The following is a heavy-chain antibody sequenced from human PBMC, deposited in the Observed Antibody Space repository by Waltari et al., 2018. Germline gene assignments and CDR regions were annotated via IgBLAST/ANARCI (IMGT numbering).Heavy chain of an antibody. CDR2: IYYSGST. CDR3: AKVGYSSSPRPCYFDY. CDR1: GGSISSYY. D-gene: IGHD6-13*01. J-gene: IGHJ4*02. V-gene: IGHV4-59*01. Sequence: QVQLQESGPGLVKPSETLSLTCTVSGGSISSYYWSWIRQPPGKGLEWIGYIYYSGSTNYNPSLKSRVTISVDTSKNQFSLKLSSVTAADTAVYYCAKVGYSSSPRPCYFDYWGQGTLVTVSS.